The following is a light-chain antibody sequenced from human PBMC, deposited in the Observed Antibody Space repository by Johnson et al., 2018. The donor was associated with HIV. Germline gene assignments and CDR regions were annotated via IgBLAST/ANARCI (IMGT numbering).Light chain of an antibody. CDR3: QSYDNALSGSKV. Sequence: QSALTQPPSVSAAPGQKVTISCSGTSSNIGNNYVSWYQQVPGAAPKLLIYDNNRRPSGIPDRFSGSKSGTSATLGITGLQTGDEADYYCQSYDNALSGSKVFGTGTEVTVL. CDR1: SSNIGNNY. J-gene: IGLJ1*01. V-gene: IGLV1-51*01. CDR2: DNN.